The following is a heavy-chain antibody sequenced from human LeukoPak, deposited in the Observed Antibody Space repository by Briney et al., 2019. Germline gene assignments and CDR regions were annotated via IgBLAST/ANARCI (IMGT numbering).Heavy chain of an antibody. CDR3: ARETRGTVGSY. CDR2: LQQDGGAT. D-gene: IGHD1-26*01. V-gene: IGHV3-7*05. CDR1: GFTFSSYA. Sequence: GGSLRLSCAASGFTFSSYAMHWVRQPPGKGLEWVASLQQDGGATHYVDSVKGRFTISRDNADNSLYLQMNSLRAEDTAAYYCARETRGTVGSYWGQGTLVTVSS. J-gene: IGHJ4*02.